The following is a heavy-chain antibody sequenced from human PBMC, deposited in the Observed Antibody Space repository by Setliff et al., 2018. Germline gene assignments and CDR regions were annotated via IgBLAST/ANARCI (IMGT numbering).Heavy chain of an antibody. Sequence: PSETLSLTCTVSGGSISSGGYYWSWIRQHPGKGLEWIGYIYYSGSTYYNPSLKSRVTISVDTSKNQFSLKLSSVTAADTAVYYCARARGYSSSFYYYYMDVWGKGTTVTVSS. V-gene: IGHV4-31*02. CDR2: IYYSGST. CDR3: ARARGYSSSFYYYYMDV. CDR1: GGSISSGGYY. D-gene: IGHD6-6*01. J-gene: IGHJ6*03.